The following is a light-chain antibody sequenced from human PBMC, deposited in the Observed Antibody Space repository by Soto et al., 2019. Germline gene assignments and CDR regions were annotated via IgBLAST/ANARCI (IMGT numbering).Light chain of an antibody. J-gene: IGLJ2*01. CDR1: SSNIGSNY. CDR2: DNG. CDR3: GTWESYLSVGV. Sequence: QSVLTQPPSVSAAPGQKVTISCSGSSSNIGSNYVSWYQQLPGAAPKLLIYDNGKRPSGIPDRFSGSQSGTSATLGITGLQTGDEADYYCGTWESYLSVGVFGGGTKLTVL. V-gene: IGLV1-51*01.